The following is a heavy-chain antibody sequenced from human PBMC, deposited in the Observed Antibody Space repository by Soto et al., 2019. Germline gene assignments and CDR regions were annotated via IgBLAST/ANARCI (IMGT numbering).Heavy chain of an antibody. V-gene: IGHV4-34*01. Sequence: QVQLQQWGAGLLKPSETLSLTCDVYGGSFSGYYWSWIRQPPGKGLEWIGEINHSGSTNYNPSLKSRVTISVDTSKNQFSLKLSSVTAADTAVYYCARVYSTSWAFDYYYYYMDVWAKGTTVTVSS. D-gene: IGHD6-6*01. CDR1: GGSFSGYY. CDR2: INHSGST. J-gene: IGHJ6*03. CDR3: ARVYSTSWAFDYYYYYMDV.